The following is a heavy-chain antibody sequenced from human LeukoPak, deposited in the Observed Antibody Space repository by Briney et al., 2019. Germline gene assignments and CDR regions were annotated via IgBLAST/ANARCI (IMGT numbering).Heavy chain of an antibody. Sequence: ASETLSLTCAVYGGSFSGYYWSWIRQPPGKGLEWIGEINHSGSTNYNPSLKSRVTISVDTSKNQFSLKLSSVTAADTAVYYCAINDFWSGYSAFDIWGQGTMVTVSS. CDR1: GGSFSGYY. J-gene: IGHJ3*02. CDR2: INHSGST. CDR3: AINDFWSGYSAFDI. D-gene: IGHD3-3*01. V-gene: IGHV4-34*01.